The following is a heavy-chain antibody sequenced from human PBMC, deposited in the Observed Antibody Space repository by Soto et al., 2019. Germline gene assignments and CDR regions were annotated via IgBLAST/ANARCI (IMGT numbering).Heavy chain of an antibody. D-gene: IGHD4-17*01. CDR2: IYHSGST. CDR1: GGSISSGGYS. Sequence: QLQLQESGSGLVKPSQTLSLTCAVSGGSISSGGYSWSWIRQPPGKGLEWIGYIYHSGSTYYNPSLKSRVTISVDRSKNQFSLKLSSVTAADTAVYYCARDQTPTVKGDYYYYYGMDVWGQGTTVTVSS. CDR3: ARDQTPTVKGDYYYYYGMDV. J-gene: IGHJ6*02. V-gene: IGHV4-30-2*01.